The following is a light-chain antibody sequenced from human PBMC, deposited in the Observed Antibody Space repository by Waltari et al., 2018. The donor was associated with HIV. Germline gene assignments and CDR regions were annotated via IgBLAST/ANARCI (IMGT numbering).Light chain of an antibody. V-gene: IGLV7-43*01. CDR1: TGALTRGYY. Sequence: QTVVTPEPSLTVSPGGTVTLTCASSTGALTRGYYPNWFQQKPGQAPRPLIYSTSNKHSSTPARFSGSLLGGKAALTLSGVQPEDEAEYYCLLYYGGAWVFGGGTKLTVL. CDR2: STS. CDR3: LLYYGGAWV. J-gene: IGLJ3*02.